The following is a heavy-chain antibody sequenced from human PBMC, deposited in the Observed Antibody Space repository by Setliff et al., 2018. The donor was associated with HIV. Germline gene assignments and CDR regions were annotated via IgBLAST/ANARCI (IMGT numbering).Heavy chain of an antibody. V-gene: IGHV3-23*01. CDR1: GFTFSSHA. CDR3: AMSPYSSGLFDY. J-gene: IGHJ4*02. D-gene: IGHD6-19*01. Sequence: PGGSLRLSCAASGFTFSSHAMTWVRQAPGQGLEWVSAIRGDGGAIYHADSVKGRFTISRDNSKKTLYLQMNRLRAEDTAVYYCAMSPYSSGLFDYWGQGTLVTV. CDR2: IRGDGGAI.